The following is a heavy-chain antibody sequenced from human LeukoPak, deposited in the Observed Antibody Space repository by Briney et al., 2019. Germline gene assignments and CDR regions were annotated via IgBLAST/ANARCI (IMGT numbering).Heavy chain of an antibody. CDR1: GGSFSGYY. D-gene: IGHD6-13*01. V-gene: IGHV4-34*01. CDR2: INHSGST. Sequence: SETLSLTCAVYGGSFSGYYWSWIRQPPGKGLEWIGEINHSGSTNYNPSLKSRVTISVDTSKNQFSLKLSSVTAADTAVYYCARGAAAGTGGDYWGQGTLVTVSS. J-gene: IGHJ4*02. CDR3: ARGAAAGTGGDY.